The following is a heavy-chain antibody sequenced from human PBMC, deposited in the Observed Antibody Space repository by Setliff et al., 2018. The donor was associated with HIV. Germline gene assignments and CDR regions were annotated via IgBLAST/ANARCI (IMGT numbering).Heavy chain of an antibody. CDR1: GFPFTTYR. J-gene: IGHJ1*01. V-gene: IGHV5-51*01. D-gene: IGHD4-17*01. Sequence: PGESLKISCQAFGFPFTTYRISWVRQMPGKGLEWMGIIYPGDSDIRYSPSFQGQVAFSADKSITTAYLQWSSLKASDTAMYYCARMGGTVDVTTVTTFGYFQDWGQGTLVTVSS. CDR2: IYPGDSDI. CDR3: ARMGGTVDVTTVTTFGYFQD.